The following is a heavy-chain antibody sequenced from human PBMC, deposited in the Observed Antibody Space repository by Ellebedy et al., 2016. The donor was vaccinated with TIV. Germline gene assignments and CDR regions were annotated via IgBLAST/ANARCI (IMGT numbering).Heavy chain of an antibody. V-gene: IGHV3-30-3*01. CDR2: ISYDGSSK. J-gene: IGHJ4*02. CDR3: ARAASGIVVVNHWGY. CDR1: GFTFNTYA. D-gene: IGHD3-22*01. Sequence: GESLKTSCASSGFTFNTYAMHCVRQAPGKGLEWVAVISYDGSSKYYEDSVKGRFTISRDNAKNSLYLQMNSLRAEDTAVYYCARAASGIVVVNHWGYWGQGTLVTVSS.